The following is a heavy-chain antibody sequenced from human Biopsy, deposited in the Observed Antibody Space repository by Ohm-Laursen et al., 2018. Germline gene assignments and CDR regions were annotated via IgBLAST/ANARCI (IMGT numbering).Heavy chain of an antibody. CDR3: ARDRRGDSYMDV. D-gene: IGHD2-15*01. J-gene: IGHJ6*02. V-gene: IGHV4-59*01. Sequence: SETLSLTCTVSGDSIRSYYWSWIRQTPEKGLEWIGHVYFTGSTNFNPSLKSRVTISVDTSRVRFSLTLSSVTAADTAIYYCARDRRGDSYMDVWGQGTTVFVSS. CDR1: GDSIRSYY. CDR2: VYFTGST.